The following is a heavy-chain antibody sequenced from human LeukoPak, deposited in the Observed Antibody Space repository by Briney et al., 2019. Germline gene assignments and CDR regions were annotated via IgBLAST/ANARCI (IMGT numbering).Heavy chain of an antibody. D-gene: IGHD6-13*01. V-gene: IGHV5-51*01. CDR1: GDRLTNNW. CDR2: IYPGNSDT. J-gene: IGHJ4*02. CDR3: ARFALTSSLDY. Sequence: GESLKISCKISGDRLTNNWIGWVRQVPGKGLEWMGFIYPGNSDTRYSPLFQGQVTLSVDRSISTAYLHWSGLKASDTAIYYCARFALTSSLDYWGQGTLVTVSS.